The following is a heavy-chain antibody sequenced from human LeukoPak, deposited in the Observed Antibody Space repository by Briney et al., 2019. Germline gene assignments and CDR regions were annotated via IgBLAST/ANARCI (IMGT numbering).Heavy chain of an antibody. D-gene: IGHD4-23*01. J-gene: IGHJ1*01. CDR3: ARDKAVTTEVTQHFQH. CDR1: GFTFSSYA. CDR2: ISIAGTTI. Sequence: PGGSLRLSCAASGFTFSSYAMSWVRQAPGKGLEWVSTISIAGTTIYYADSVKGRFTISRDDAKNSLCLQMNSLRVEDTAVYYCARDKAVTTEVTQHFQHWGQGTLVTVSS. V-gene: IGHV3-21*01.